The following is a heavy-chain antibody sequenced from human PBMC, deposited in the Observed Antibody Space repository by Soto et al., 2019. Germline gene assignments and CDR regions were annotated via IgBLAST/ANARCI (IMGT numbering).Heavy chain of an antibody. D-gene: IGHD3-10*01. CDR3: ARVVRGVVNWFDP. CDR1: GDTFANFW. CDR2: IATYNNNK. Sequence: HLVQSGPEVKRPGASITVSCKTSGDTFANFWLSWVRQAPGQGLEWMGWIATYNNNKNYAQKFHGRIPLTTDTSTSTAYMELESLGYDDTAVYYCARVVRGVVNWFDPWGQGTLVTVSS. V-gene: IGHV1-18*01. J-gene: IGHJ5*02.